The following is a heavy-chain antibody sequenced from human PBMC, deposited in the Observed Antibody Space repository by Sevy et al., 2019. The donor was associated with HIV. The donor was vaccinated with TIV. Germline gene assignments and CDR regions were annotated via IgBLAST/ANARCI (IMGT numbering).Heavy chain of an antibody. CDR3: ARGASIPATIPDYFDS. CDR2: ISTYNFNT. D-gene: IGHD2-2*02. J-gene: IGHJ4*02. V-gene: IGHV1-18*01. CDR1: SYTIGNFG. Sequence: ASVKVSCKASSYTIGNFGITWVRQTPGQGLEWMGWISTYNFNTKYAQKFQGRATLTTDTSTSTVYMELTNIKSDDTAVYFCARGASIPATIPDYFDSWGQGTLVPVSS.